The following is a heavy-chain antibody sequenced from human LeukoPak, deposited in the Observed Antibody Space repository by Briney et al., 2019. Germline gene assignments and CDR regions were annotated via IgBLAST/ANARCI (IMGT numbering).Heavy chain of an antibody. CDR1: GFTFSSYS. J-gene: IGHJ4*02. CDR3: ARDLTSGSYSGY. V-gene: IGHV3-21*01. CDR2: ISSSSSYI. D-gene: IGHD1-26*01. Sequence: GGSLRLSCAASGFTFSSYSMNWVRQAPGKGLEWVSSISSSSSYIYYADSVKGRFTISRDNAKNSLYLQMNSLRAEDTAVYYCARDLTSGSYSGYWGQGALVTVSS.